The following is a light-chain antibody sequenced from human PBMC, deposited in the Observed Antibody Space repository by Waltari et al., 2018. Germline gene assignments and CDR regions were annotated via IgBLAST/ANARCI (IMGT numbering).Light chain of an antibody. J-gene: IGKJ4*01. CDR1: RRVSTYY. CDR3: QQYGTSPPLT. CDR2: GAS. V-gene: IGKV3-20*01. Sequence: DIVLTQSPGPLPLSPGDRATLPSGASRRVSTYYLAWYQHNPGQAPRPVIYGASTRAAGIPDRFSGSGSGTDFTLTISGLEPEDFAVYYCQQYGTSPPLTFGGGTKVEIK.